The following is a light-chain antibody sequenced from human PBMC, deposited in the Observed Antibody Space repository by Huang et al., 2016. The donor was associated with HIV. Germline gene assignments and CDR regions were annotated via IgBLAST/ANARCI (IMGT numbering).Light chain of an antibody. CDR3: QQYNNWPPEVT. V-gene: IGKV3-15*01. J-gene: IGKJ5*01. Sequence: EIILTQSPATLSVSPGDRATLSCRASQSVNTNLAWYQQKPGQTPRRLIYGTSTRATGVPARFSGGGSGTEFTLTISSLQSEDFAVYYCQQYNNWPPEVTFGQGTRLEIK. CDR1: QSVNTN. CDR2: GTS.